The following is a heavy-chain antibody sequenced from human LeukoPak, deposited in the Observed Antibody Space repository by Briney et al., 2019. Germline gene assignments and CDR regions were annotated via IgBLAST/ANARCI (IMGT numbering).Heavy chain of an antibody. D-gene: IGHD2-2*01. J-gene: IGHJ4*02. Sequence: GGSLRLSCAASGFTVSSNYMSWVRQTPGKGLEWVSVIYSGGSTYYADSVKGRFTISRDNSKNTLYLQMNSLRAEDTAVYYCANGYRYCSSTSCDFDYWGQGTLVTVSS. CDR3: ANGYRYCSSTSCDFDY. CDR1: GFTVSSNY. V-gene: IGHV3-66*01. CDR2: IYSGGST.